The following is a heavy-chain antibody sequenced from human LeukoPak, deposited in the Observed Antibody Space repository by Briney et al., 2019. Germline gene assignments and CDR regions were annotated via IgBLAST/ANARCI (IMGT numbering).Heavy chain of an antibody. Sequence: ASVKVSCKASGYTFTGYYMHWVRQAPGQGLEWMGWINPNSGGTNYAQKFQGRVTMTRDTSISTAYMELSRLRSDDTAVYYCARVWFGEYYFDYWGQGTLVTVSS. J-gene: IGHJ4*02. D-gene: IGHD3-10*01. CDR3: ARVWFGEYYFDY. CDR2: INPNSGGT. CDR1: GYTFTGYY. V-gene: IGHV1-2*02.